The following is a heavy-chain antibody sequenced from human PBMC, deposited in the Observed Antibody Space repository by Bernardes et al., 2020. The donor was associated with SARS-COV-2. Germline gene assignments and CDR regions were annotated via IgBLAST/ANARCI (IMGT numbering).Heavy chain of an antibody. CDR1: GGSISSGGYY. V-gene: IGHV4-31*03. Sequence: TLSLTCTFSGGSISSGGYYWSWIRQHPGEGLEWIGYIYYSGSTYYNPSLKSRVTISVDTSKNQFSLKLSSVTAADTAVYYCARGIPQSITIFGVVIPGNWFDPWGQGTLVTVSS. J-gene: IGHJ5*02. CDR3: ARGIPQSITIFGVVIPGNWFDP. CDR2: IYYSGST. D-gene: IGHD3-3*01.